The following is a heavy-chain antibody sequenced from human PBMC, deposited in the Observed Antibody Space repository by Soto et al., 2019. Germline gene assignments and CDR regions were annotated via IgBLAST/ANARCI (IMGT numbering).Heavy chain of an antibody. CDR2: IDPSDSYT. D-gene: IGHD6-6*01. CDR3: SRRVLIAARPALLKYYYYGMDV. J-gene: IGHJ6*02. V-gene: IGHV5-10-1*01. CDR1: GYSFTSYW. Sequence: GESLKISCKGSGYSFTSYWISWVRQMPGKGLEWMGRIDPSDSYTNYSPSFQGHVTISADKSISTAYLQWSSLKASDTAMYYCSRRVLIAARPALLKYYYYGMDVWGQGTTVTVSS.